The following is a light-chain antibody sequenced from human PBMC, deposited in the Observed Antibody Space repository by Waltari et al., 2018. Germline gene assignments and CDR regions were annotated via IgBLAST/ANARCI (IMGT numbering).Light chain of an antibody. CDR2: QDT. CDR1: ELGDKY. V-gene: IGLV3-1*01. J-gene: IGLJ3*02. Sequence: SYELTQPPSVSVSPGQTASITCSGTELGDKYSCWYQQKPGQSPILVIYQDTKRPSGIPARFSGSNAGNTDTLTISGTQTMDEADYYCQAWDSSTVVFGGGTKLTVL. CDR3: QAWDSSTVV.